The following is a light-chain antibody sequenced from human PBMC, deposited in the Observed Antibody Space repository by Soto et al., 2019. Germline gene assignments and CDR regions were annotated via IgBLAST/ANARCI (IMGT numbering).Light chain of an antibody. CDR1: QSIGSW. J-gene: IGKJ5*01. Sequence: DIQMTQSPSTLSASVGDRVTITCWASQSIGSWLAWHQQKPGKAPKLLIFDAASLQSGVPSRFSGGGSRTDFTLTITSLQPEDFATYYCQQNYSPPPITFGQGTRLEIK. CDR2: DAA. V-gene: IGKV1-39*01. CDR3: QQNYSPPPIT.